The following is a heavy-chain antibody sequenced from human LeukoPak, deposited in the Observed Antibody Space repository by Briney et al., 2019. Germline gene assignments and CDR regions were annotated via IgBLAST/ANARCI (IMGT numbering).Heavy chain of an antibody. CDR3: ATDSPETAAFDY. CDR2: IVGSSSNI. V-gene: IGHV3-48*04. D-gene: IGHD1-1*01. Sequence: GGSLRLSCTASGFSFSTYSMNWVRQAPGKGLEWVSYIVGSSSNIYYANSVKGRFTISRDNAKNSLYLQMDSLRAEDTAVYYCATDSPETAAFDYWGQGTLVTVSS. J-gene: IGHJ4*02. CDR1: GFSFSTYS.